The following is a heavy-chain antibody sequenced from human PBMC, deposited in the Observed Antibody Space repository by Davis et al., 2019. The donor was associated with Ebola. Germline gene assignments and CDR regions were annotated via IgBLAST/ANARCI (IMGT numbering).Heavy chain of an antibody. CDR1: GYTFSNNW. Sequence: KVSCKGSGYTFSNNWIAWVRQMPGKGLEWMGIIYPGDSDTRYSPSFQGQVTISADKSISTAYLQWSSLKASDPAMYYCARQRSIRSGGMDVWGQGTTVIVSS. J-gene: IGHJ6*02. V-gene: IGHV5-51*01. D-gene: IGHD6-25*01. CDR3: ARQRSIRSGGMDV. CDR2: IYPGDSDT.